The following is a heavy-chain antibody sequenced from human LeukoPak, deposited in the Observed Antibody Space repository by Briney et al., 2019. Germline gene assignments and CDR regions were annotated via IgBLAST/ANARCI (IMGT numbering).Heavy chain of an antibody. CDR2: MNPNSGNT. CDR1: GGTFSSYA. Sequence: ASVKVSCKASGGTFSSYAISWVRQAPGQGLEWMGWMNPNSGNTGYAQKFQGRVTMTRNTSISTAYMELSSLRSEDTAVYYCARGDIAVAGDFDYWGQGTLVTVSS. V-gene: IGHV1-8*02. CDR3: ARGDIAVAGDFDY. J-gene: IGHJ4*02. D-gene: IGHD6-19*01.